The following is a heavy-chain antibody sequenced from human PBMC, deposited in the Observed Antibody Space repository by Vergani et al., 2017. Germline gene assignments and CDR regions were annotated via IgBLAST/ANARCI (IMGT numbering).Heavy chain of an antibody. CDR3: AKDEYSSSSYYFDY. Sequence: EVQLLESGGGLVQPGGSLRLSCAASGFTFSSYAMSWVRQAPGKGLEWVSAISGSGGSTTYADSVKGRFTSSRDNSKNTLYLQMNSLRAEDTAVYYCAKDEYSSSSYYFDYWGQGTLVTVSS. J-gene: IGHJ4*02. V-gene: IGHV3-23*01. D-gene: IGHD6-6*01. CDR1: GFTFSSYA. CDR2: ISGSGGST.